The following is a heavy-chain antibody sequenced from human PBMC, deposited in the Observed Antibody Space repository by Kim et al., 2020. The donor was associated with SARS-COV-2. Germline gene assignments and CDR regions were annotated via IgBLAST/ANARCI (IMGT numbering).Heavy chain of an antibody. CDR3: ARVDGGIRDY. V-gene: IGHV4-4*02. Sequence: STNYNPSLKSRVTISVDKSKNQFSLKLSSVTAADTAVYYCARVDGGIRDYWGQGTLVTVSS. D-gene: IGHD2-15*01. CDR2: ST. J-gene: IGHJ4*02.